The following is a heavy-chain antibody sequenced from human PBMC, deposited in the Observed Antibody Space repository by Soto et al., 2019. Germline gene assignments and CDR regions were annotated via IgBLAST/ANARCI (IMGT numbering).Heavy chain of an antibody. D-gene: IGHD4-17*01. CDR3: AARTTVTSRHYYYGMDV. J-gene: IGHJ6*02. CDR1: GFTFTSSA. Sequence: SVKVSCKASGFTFTSSAVQWVRQARGQRLEWIGWIVVGSGNTNYAQKFQERVTITRDMSTSTAYMELSSLRSEDTAVYYCAARTTVTSRHYYYGMDVWGQGTTVTVSS. CDR2: IVVGSGNT. V-gene: IGHV1-58*01.